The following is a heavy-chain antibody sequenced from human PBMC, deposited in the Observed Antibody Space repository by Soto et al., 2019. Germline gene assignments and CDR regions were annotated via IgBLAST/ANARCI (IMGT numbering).Heavy chain of an antibody. J-gene: IGHJ6*02. CDR1: GGSFSGYY. V-gene: IGHV4-34*01. D-gene: IGHD5-18*01. CDR2: INHSGST. Sequence: SETLSLTCAVYGGSFSGYYWSWIRQPPGKGPEWIGEINHSGSTNYNPSLKSRVTISVDTSKNQFSLKLSSVTAADTAVYYCARRQLWQYYYYGMDVWGQGTTVTVSS. CDR3: ARRQLWQYYYYGMDV.